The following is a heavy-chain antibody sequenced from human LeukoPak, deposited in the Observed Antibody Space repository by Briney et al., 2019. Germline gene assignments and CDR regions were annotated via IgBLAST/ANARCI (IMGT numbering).Heavy chain of an antibody. CDR1: GGSVSSYY. D-gene: IGHD1-14*01. J-gene: IGHJ4*02. Sequence: SETLSLTCSVSGGSVSSYYWSWIRQSPGKGLEWIGYIHNSGRANYNPSLKSRVTGFVDTSKNQVSLRLSSVTAADTDVYYCARHGTISSESYFDYWGQGALVTVSS. V-gene: IGHV4-59*08. CDR2: IHNSGRA. CDR3: ARHGTISSESYFDY.